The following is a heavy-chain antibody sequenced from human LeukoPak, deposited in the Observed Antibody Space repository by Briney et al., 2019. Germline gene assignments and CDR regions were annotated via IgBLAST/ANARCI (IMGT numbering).Heavy chain of an antibody. Sequence: SETLSLTCTVSGGSVSSGSYYWSWIRQPPGKGLEWIGYIYYSGSTNYNPSLKSRVTISVDTSKNQFSLKLSSVTAADTAVYYCARGVRSVAGGAPLFDYWGQGTLVTVSS. CDR2: IYYSGST. D-gene: IGHD6-19*01. CDR3: ARGVRSVAGGAPLFDY. CDR1: GGSVSSGSYY. J-gene: IGHJ4*02. V-gene: IGHV4-61*01.